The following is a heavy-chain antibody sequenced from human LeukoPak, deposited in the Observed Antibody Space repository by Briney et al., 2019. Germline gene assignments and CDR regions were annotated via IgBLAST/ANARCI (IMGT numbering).Heavy chain of an antibody. CDR3: ARALSLRDAFDI. CDR1: GYTFTGYY. Sequence: ASVKVSCKASGYTFTGYYMHWVRQAPGQGLEWMGRINPNSGGTNYPQKFQGRVTMTRDTSISTAYMELSRLRSDDTAVYYCARALSLRDAFDIWGQGTMVTVSS. CDR2: INPNSGGT. J-gene: IGHJ3*02. V-gene: IGHV1-2*06. D-gene: IGHD3-16*02.